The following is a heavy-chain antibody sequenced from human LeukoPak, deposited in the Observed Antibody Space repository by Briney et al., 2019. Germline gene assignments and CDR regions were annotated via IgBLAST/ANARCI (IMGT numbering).Heavy chain of an antibody. D-gene: IGHD6-19*01. CDR3: ARDRYSSGWD. CDR1: GYTLTELS. V-gene: IGHV1-2*04. Sequence: ASVKVSCKVSGYTLTELSMHWVRQAPGQGLEWMGWINPNSGGTNYAQKFQGWVTMTRDTSISTAYMELSRLRSDDTAVYYCARDRYSSGWDWGQGTLVTVSS. J-gene: IGHJ4*02. CDR2: INPNSGGT.